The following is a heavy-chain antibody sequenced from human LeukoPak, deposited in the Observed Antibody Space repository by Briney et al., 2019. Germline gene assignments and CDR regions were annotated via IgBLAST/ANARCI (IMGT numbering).Heavy chain of an antibody. V-gene: IGHV1-2*02. D-gene: IGHD3-22*01. J-gene: IGHJ4*02. CDR3: ARAGANSNYYDSSGYFQ. CDR1: GYTFTGYY. CDR2: INPASGAT. Sequence: ASVKVSCKASGYTFTGYYIHWVRQAPGQGLEWMGWINPASGATNYAQKFQGRVTMTRDTSISTAYMELSRLRSDDTAVYYCARAGANSNYYDSSGYFQWGQGTLVTVSS.